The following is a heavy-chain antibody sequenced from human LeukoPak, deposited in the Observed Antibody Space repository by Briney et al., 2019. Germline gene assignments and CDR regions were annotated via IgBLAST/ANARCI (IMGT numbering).Heavy chain of an antibody. Sequence: SETLSLTCTVSGGSISTYYWTWIRQPPGQGLEWIGYIYYSGITDYNPPLKTRVTISLDTSKNQFSLRLSSVTAADTAVYYCARGSFLAMTYGMDVWGQGTTVTVSS. CDR1: GGSISTYY. CDR2: IYYSGIT. CDR3: ARGSFLAMTYGMDV. J-gene: IGHJ6*02. D-gene: IGHD2-2*01. V-gene: IGHV4-59*01.